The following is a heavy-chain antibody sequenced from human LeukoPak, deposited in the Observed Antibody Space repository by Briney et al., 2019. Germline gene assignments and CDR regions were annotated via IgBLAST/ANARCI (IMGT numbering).Heavy chain of an antibody. D-gene: IGHD3-22*01. CDR2: ISSSSSYI. J-gene: IGHJ4*02. CDR1: GFTFSSYR. CDR3: AKDRNYYDTTGPDY. Sequence: GGSLRLSCAASGFTFSSYRMNWVRQAPGKGLEWVSSISSSSSYIYYADSVKGRFTISRDNAKNSLYLQMNSLRAEDTVVYYCAKDRNYYDTTGPDYWGQGTLVTVSS. V-gene: IGHV3-21*01.